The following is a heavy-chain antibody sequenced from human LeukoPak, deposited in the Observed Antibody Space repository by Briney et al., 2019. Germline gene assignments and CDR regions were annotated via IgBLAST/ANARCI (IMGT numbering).Heavy chain of an antibody. J-gene: IGHJ6*03. CDR3: ARTTEGGYTHDYFYYYYMDV. CDR1: GGSISSYY. CDR2: IRYSGST. Sequence: SETLSLTCTVSGGSISSYYWSWIRQPPGKGLQWIGYIRYSGSTNYNPSLKSRLTISVDTSKNQFSLRLTSVTAADTAVYYCARTTEGGYTHDYFYYYYMDVWGKGTTVTISS. V-gene: IGHV4-59*01. D-gene: IGHD5-18*01.